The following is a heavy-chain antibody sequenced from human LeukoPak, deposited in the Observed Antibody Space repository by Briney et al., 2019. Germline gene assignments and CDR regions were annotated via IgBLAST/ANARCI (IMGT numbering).Heavy chain of an antibody. CDR2: ISGNDGST. D-gene: IGHD3-22*01. J-gene: IGHJ1*01. CDR1: GLTFSSYA. V-gene: IGHV3-23*01. Sequence: PGGSLRLSCAASGLTFSSYAMNWVRQAPGKGLEWVSVISGNDGSTYYADSVRGRFTISRDDSKSTLYLQVSRLRAEDTALYYCTGSYYYEYFQHWGQGDLVTVSS. CDR3: TGSYYYEYFQH.